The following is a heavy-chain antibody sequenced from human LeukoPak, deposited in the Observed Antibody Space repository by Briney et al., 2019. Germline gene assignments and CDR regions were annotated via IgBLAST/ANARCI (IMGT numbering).Heavy chain of an antibody. D-gene: IGHD6-19*01. CDR3: ARGGRERYSSGWTDAFDI. CDR1: GYTFTSYY. J-gene: IGHJ3*02. CDR2: INPSGGST. Sequence: ASVKLSCKASGYTFTSYYMHWGRQAPGQGLEWMGIINPSGGSTSYAQKFQGRVTMTRDTSTSTVYMELSSLSSEDMAVYYCARGGRERYSSGWTDAFDIWGQGTMVTVSS. V-gene: IGHV1-46*01.